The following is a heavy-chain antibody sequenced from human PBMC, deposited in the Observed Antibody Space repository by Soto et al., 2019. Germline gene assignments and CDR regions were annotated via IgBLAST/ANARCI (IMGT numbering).Heavy chain of an antibody. D-gene: IGHD3-3*01. V-gene: IGHV1-8*01. CDR1: GYTFTSYD. Sequence: QVQLVQSGAEVEKPGASVKVSCKASGYTFTSYDINWVRQATGQGLEWMGWMNPNSGNTGYAQKFKGRVTMTRNTSMSTAYMELSSLRSEDTAVYYCARGITIFGVVDPGGEGTLVTVSS. J-gene: IGHJ5*02. CDR2: MNPNSGNT. CDR3: ARGITIFGVVDP.